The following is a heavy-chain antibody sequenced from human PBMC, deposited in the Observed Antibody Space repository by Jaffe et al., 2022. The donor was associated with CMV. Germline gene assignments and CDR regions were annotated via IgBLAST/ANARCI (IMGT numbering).Heavy chain of an antibody. J-gene: IGHJ4*02. CDR3: ARHGPYYYDSSGYYPQYYFDY. Sequence: QVQLQESGPGLVKPSETLSLTCTVSGGSISSYYWSWIRQPPGKGLEWIGYIYYSGSTNYNPSLKSRVTISVDTSKNQFSLKLSSVTAADTAVYYCARHGPYYYDSSGYYPQYYFDYWGQGTLVTVSS. CDR1: GGSISSYY. D-gene: IGHD3-22*01. CDR2: IYYSGST. V-gene: IGHV4-59*08.